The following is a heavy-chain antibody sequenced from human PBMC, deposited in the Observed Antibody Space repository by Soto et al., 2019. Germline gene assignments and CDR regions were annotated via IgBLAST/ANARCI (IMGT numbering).Heavy chain of an antibody. CDR3: TKGANSPFDF. Sequence: VESLKISWQGTGYHFSSSWICFVLQKPGKGLEWLGNVYPSDSDVRYSPAFEGQVTISADNSINTAYLQLLNLKASDTASYYCTKGANSPFDFWGQGTRVTVSS. CDR2: VYPSDSDV. CDR1: GYHFSSSW. D-gene: IGHD3-16*01. V-gene: IGHV5-51*01. J-gene: IGHJ4*02.